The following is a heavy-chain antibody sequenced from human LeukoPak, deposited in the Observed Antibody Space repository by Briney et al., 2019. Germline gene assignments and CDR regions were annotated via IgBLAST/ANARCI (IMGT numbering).Heavy chain of an antibody. CDR2: IYYSGST. J-gene: IGHJ3*02. D-gene: IGHD3-3*01. CDR1: GGSISSSSYY. V-gene: IGHV4-39*07. Sequence: PSETLSLTCTVSGGSISSSSYYWGWIRQPPGKGLEWIGSIYYSGSTYYNPSLKSRVTISVDTSKNQFSLKLSSVTAADTAVYYCAREPKYRGYYDFWSGYTPRAFDIWGQGTMVTVSS. CDR3: AREPKYRGYYDFWSGYTPRAFDI.